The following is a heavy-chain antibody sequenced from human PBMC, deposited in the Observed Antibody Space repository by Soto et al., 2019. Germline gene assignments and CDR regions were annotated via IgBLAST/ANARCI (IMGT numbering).Heavy chain of an antibody. CDR2: IKSKSDDGTT. J-gene: IGHJ3*01. Sequence: EVHLVESGGGLVEPGGSLRLSCVGSGFTFNNAWMTWVRQAPGKGLECVGRIKSKSDDGTTDYAAPVKGRFSISRDDSKNTLFLQMDSLKIADTAVYYCTTVKYDFWSGYYDGFDVWGQGTMVTVSS. CDR1: GFTFNNAW. CDR3: TTVKYDFWSGYYDGFDV. D-gene: IGHD3-3*01. V-gene: IGHV3-15*01.